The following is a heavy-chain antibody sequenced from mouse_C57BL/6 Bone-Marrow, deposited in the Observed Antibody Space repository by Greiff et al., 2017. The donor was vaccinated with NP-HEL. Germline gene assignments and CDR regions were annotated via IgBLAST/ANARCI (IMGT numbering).Heavy chain of an antibody. J-gene: IGHJ3*01. CDR1: GYTFTSYW. CDR3: ERGGGFLVLGAY. CDR2: IYPGSGST. D-gene: IGHD1-1*01. V-gene: IGHV1-55*01. Sequence: QVQLQQPGAELVKPGASVKMSCKASGYTFTSYWITWVKQRPGQGLEWIGDIYPGSGSTNYSEKFKSKATLTVDTSSSTAYMQLSSLTSEDSAVYYCERGGGFLVLGAYWGQGTLVTVSA.